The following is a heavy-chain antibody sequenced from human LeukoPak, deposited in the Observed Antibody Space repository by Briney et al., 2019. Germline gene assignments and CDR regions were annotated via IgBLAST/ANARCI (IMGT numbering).Heavy chain of an antibody. CDR1: GSSISSSSYY. CDR2: IYYSGST. D-gene: IGHD3-10*01. J-gene: IGHJ5*02. CDR3: ARGGITMVRGVIGWFDP. V-gene: IGHV4-39*07. Sequence: SETLSLTCTVSGSSISSSSYYWGWIRQPPGKGLEWIGSIYYSGSTYYNPSLKSRVTISVDTSKNQFSLKLSSVTAADTAVYYCARGGITMVRGVIGWFDPWGQGTLVTVSS.